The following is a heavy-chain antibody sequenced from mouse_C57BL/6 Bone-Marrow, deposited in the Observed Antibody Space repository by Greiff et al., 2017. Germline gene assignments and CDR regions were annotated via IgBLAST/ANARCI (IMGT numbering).Heavy chain of an antibody. CDR1: GFTFSDYG. CDR2: ISSGSSTI. D-gene: IGHD1-1*01. J-gene: IGHJ3*01. Sequence: EVKLVESGGGLVKPGGSLKLSCAASGFTFSDYGMHWVRQAPEKGLEWVAYISSGSSTIYYADTVKGRFTISRDNAKNTLFLQMTSLRSEDTAMYYCASKDGSSPFAYWGQGTLVTVSA. V-gene: IGHV5-17*01. CDR3: ASKDGSSPFAY.